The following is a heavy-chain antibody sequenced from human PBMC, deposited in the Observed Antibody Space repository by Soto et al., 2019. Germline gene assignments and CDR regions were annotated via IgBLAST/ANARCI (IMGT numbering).Heavy chain of an antibody. CDR3: ARGPLTDAFDI. V-gene: IGHV3-21*01. D-gene: IGHD7-27*01. CDR1: GFTFSSYS. J-gene: IGHJ3*02. Sequence: EVQLVESGGGLVKPGGSLRLSCAASGFTFSSYSMNWVRQAPGKGLEGVSSISSSSSYIYYADSVKGRFTISRDNAKNSLYLQMNSLRAEDTAVYYCARGPLTDAFDIWGQGTRVTVSS. CDR2: ISSSSSYI.